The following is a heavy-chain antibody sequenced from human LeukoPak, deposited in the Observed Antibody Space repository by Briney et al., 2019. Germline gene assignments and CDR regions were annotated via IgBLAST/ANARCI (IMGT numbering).Heavy chain of an antibody. D-gene: IGHD4-17*01. CDR2: IYYSGST. V-gene: IGHV4-39*01. CDR3: ARRDYGDYIADY. Sequence: SETLSLTCTVSGGSISSSSYYWGWIRQPPGKGLEWIGSIYYSGSTYYTPSLKSRVTISVDTSKNQFSLKLSSVTAADTAVYYCARRDYGDYIADYWGQGTLVTVSS. CDR1: GGSISSSSYY. J-gene: IGHJ4*02.